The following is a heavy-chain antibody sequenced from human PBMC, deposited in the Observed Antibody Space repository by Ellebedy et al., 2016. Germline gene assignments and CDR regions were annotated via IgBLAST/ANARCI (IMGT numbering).Heavy chain of an antibody. D-gene: IGHD3-10*01. Sequence: GGSLRLSXATSGFNFRNFWMNWVRQAPGKGLEWVANIKQDATEMYYVDSVKGRFTIFRDNAKNSLYLQMNSLRIEDTAVYYCARDRKVDEDSSGSNSLDCWGQGTLVTVSS. CDR3: ARDRKVDEDSSGSNSLDC. V-gene: IGHV3-7*01. CDR1: GFNFRNFW. CDR2: IKQDATEM. J-gene: IGHJ4*02.